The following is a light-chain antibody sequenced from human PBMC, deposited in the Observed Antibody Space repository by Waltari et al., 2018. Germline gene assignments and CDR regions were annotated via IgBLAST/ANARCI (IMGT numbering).Light chain of an antibody. CDR2: LGS. V-gene: IGKV2-28*01. CDR3: MQALQPWT. J-gene: IGKJ1*01. CDR1: QSLLHSNGYNC. Sequence: IGMTQSPLSLPFTPGAPASISFSSSQSLLHSNGYNCLDWYVQKPGQSTQLLIYLGSNRASGVPDRFSGSGSGTDFTLKISRVEAEDVGVYYCMQALQPWTFVQGSKVEIK.